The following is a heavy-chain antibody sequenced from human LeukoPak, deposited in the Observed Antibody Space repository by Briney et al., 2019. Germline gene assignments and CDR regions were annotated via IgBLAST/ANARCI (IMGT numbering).Heavy chain of an antibody. D-gene: IGHD1-26*01. CDR3: ARELRERGTYYGTFDY. J-gene: IGHJ4*02. V-gene: IGHV3-66*02. Sequence: PGGSLRLSCAASGFTVSSNYMNWVRQAPGKGLEWVSVIHSGDSTYYADSVKGRFTISRDNSKNTLCLQMNSLRAEDTAVYYCARELRERGTYYGTFDYWGQGTLVTVSS. CDR2: IHSGDST. CDR1: GFTVSSNY.